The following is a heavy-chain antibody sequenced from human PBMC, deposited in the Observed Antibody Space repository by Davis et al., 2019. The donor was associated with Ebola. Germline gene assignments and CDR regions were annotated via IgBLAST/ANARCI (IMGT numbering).Heavy chain of an antibody. J-gene: IGHJ6*03. CDR3: ASSTTEDYYYYMDV. D-gene: IGHD2-2*01. CDR2: INAGNGNT. CDR1: GYTFTSYG. V-gene: IGHV1-3*01. Sequence: ASVKVSCKASGYTFTSYGISWVRQAPGQGLEWMGWINAGNGNTKYSQKFQGRVTITRDTSASTAYMELSSLRSEDTAVYYCASSTTEDYYYYMDVWGKGTTVTVSS.